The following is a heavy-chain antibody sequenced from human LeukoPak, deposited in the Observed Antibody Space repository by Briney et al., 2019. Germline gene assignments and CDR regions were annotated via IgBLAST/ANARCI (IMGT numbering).Heavy chain of an antibody. CDR2: ISGSSSYT. CDR3: ASYYYDSGGYSSANF. Sequence: GGSLRLSCAASGFTFSDYYMSWIRQAPGKGLEWVSYISGSSSYTIYADSVKGPFTISRDNAKNTVYLQMNSLRVEDTAVYYCASYYYDSGGYSSANFWGQGTLVTVSS. CDR1: GFTFSDYY. V-gene: IGHV3-11*06. D-gene: IGHD3-22*01. J-gene: IGHJ4*02.